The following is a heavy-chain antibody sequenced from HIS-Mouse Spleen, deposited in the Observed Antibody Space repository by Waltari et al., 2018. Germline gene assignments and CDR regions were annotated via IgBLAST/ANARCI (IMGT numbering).Heavy chain of an antibody. J-gene: IGHJ2*01. CDR1: GGSIRRTRYY. Sequence: QLQLQESGPGLVKPSETLSLTCTVSGGSIRRTRYYWCWIRQPPGKGLEWIGSIYYSGSTYYNPSLKSRVTISVDTSKNQFSLKLSSVTAADTAVYYCAREIPYSSSWYDWYFDLWGRGTLVTVSS. V-gene: IGHV4-39*07. CDR3: AREIPYSSSWYDWYFDL. D-gene: IGHD6-13*01. CDR2: IYYSGST.